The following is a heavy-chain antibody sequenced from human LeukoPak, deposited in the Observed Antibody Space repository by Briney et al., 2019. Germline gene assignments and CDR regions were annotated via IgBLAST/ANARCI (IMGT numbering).Heavy chain of an antibody. V-gene: IGHV1-69*10. J-gene: IGHJ6*02. CDR1: GGTFSSYA. D-gene: IGHD3-10*01. CDR3: ARVTMVRGGSSYYYYGMDV. Sequence: SVKVSCKASGGTFSSYAISWVRQAPGQGLEWMGGIIPILGIANYAQKFQGRVTITADKSTSTAYMELSSLRSEDTAVYYCARVTMVRGGSSYYYYGMDVWGQGTLVTVSS. CDR2: IIPILGIA.